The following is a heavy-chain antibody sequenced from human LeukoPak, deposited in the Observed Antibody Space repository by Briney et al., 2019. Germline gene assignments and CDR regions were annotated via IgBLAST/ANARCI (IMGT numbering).Heavy chain of an antibody. CDR3: AKGILWFGEPEGDAFDI. V-gene: IGHV3-30*18. CDR1: GFTFSSYG. D-gene: IGHD3-10*01. CDR2: ISYDGGNK. J-gene: IGHJ3*02. Sequence: PGGSLRLSCAASGFTFSSYGMHWVRQAPGKGLEWVAAISYDGGNKYYADSVKGRFTISRDNSKNTLYLQMNSLRAEDTAVYYCAKGILWFGEPEGDAFDIWGQGTMVTVSS.